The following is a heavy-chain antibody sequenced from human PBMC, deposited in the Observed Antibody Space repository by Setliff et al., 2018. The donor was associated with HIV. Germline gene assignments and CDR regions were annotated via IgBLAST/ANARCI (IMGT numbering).Heavy chain of an antibody. Sequence: PSETLSLTCTVSGDSITNDDYYWGWIRQPPGKGLEWIAIIHYNGRTYYDPSLKSRVTIFVDTSKTQFYLKLRSVTASDTAVYYCAKDFHSSGWPYYFDYWGQGTLVTVSS. V-gene: IGHV4-39*02. CDR2: IHYNGRT. D-gene: IGHD6-19*01. J-gene: IGHJ4*02. CDR3: AKDFHSSGWPYYFDY. CDR1: GDSITNDDYY.